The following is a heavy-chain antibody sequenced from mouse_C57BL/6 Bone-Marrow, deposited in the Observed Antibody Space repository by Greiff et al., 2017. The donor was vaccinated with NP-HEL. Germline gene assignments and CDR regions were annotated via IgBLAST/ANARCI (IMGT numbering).Heavy chain of an antibody. D-gene: IGHD2-3*01. CDR1: GYTFTSYW. J-gene: IGHJ4*01. CDR3: ARYPPLYDGYYGYAMDY. V-gene: IGHV1-7*01. CDR2: INPSSGYT. Sequence: QVQLKQSGAELAKPGASVKLSCEASGYTFTSYWMHWVKQRPGQGLEWIGYINPSSGYTKYNQKFKDKATLTADKSSSTAYMQLSSLTYEDSAVYYCARYPPLYDGYYGYAMDYWGQGTSVTVSS.